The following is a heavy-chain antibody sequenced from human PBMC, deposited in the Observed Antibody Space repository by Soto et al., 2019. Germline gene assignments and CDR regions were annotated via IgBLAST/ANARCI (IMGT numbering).Heavy chain of an antibody. V-gene: IGHV4-61*08. D-gene: IGHD5-18*01. Sequence: SETLSLTCTVSGGSISSGDYYWTWIRQPPGKGLEWIGYMSYTGSSNYNPSLKSRVSMSTDTSENQFSLNLRSVTAADTAVYYCTKSDRGHNYAFYWGQGTLVTVSS. CDR3: TKSDRGHNYAFY. CDR2: MSYTGSS. CDR1: GGSISSGDYY. J-gene: IGHJ4*02.